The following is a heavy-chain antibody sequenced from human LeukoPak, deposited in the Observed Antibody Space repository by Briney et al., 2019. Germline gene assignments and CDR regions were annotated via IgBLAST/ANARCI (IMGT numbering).Heavy chain of an antibody. J-gene: IGHJ5*02. D-gene: IGHD3-22*01. CDR1: GLTFSSYN. CDR3: ARDYYDSSGSSWFDP. Sequence: GGSLRLSCAASGLTFSSYNMNWVRQAPGKGLEWVSFISSSSNYIYYTDSVKGRFTISRDNAKNSLYLQMNSLRAKDTALYYCARDYYDSSGSSWFDPWGQGTLVTVSS. V-gene: IGHV3-21*01. CDR2: ISSSSNYI.